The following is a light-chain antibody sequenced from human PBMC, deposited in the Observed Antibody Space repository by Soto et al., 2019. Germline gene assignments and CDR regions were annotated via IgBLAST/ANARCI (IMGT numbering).Light chain of an antibody. V-gene: IGKV1D-12*01. CDR2: AAS. CDR1: QDSSTW. CDR3: QHANSSPYT. Sequence: DIQLTQSPSSVSASVGDTVTITCRASQDSSTWLAWYQQRPGQAPKLLVYAASTLQSGVPSRFICSESGTEFTLPINSLQHEDFATYYCQHANSSPYTFGQGTVLDIK. J-gene: IGKJ2*01.